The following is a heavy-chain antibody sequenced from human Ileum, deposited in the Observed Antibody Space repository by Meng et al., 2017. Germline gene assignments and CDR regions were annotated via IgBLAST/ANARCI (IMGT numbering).Heavy chain of an antibody. CDR1: GGSISSVRYY. V-gene: IGHV4-31*03. Sequence: QVQLQASGPGLVKPSQTLSLTCTVSGGSISSVRYYWSWIRQHPGKGREWIGYIYDSGSTYYNPSLKSRIAISGDTSKNQFSLNLSSVTAADTAVYYCARGGTAYFDYWGQGTLVTVSS. CDR3: ARGGTAYFDY. CDR2: IYDSGST. J-gene: IGHJ4*02. D-gene: IGHD1-1*01.